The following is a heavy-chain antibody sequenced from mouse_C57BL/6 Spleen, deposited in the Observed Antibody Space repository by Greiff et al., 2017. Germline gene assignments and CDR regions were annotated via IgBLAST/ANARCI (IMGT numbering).Heavy chain of an antibody. D-gene: IGHD2-3*01. CDR2: IYPGSGST. V-gene: IGHV1-55*01. J-gene: IGHJ1*03. Sequence: QVQLKQPGAELVKPGASVKMSCKASGYTFTSYWITWVKQRPGQGLEWIGDIYPGSGSTNYNEKFQSKATLTVDTSSSTAYMQLSSLTSEDSAVSYCARDGYYQYWDFEVWGTGTTVTVAS. CDR3: ARDGYYQYWDFEV. CDR1: GYTFTSYW.